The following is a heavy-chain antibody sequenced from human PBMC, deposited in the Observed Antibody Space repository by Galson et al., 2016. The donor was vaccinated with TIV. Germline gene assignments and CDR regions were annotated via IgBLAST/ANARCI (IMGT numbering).Heavy chain of an antibody. V-gene: IGHV4-38-2*01. CDR1: GFTFSSYA. Sequence: LRLSCAASGFTFSSYAMGWVRQVPGKGLEWIGSIYFTGTTFYNPSLKSRVSISVDTSKNQFSLNLTSVTAADTAIYYCAWSGWEPSYFQHWGQGTLGIVSS. D-gene: IGHD1-26*01. J-gene: IGHJ1*01. CDR3: AWSGWEPSYFQH. CDR2: IYFTGTT.